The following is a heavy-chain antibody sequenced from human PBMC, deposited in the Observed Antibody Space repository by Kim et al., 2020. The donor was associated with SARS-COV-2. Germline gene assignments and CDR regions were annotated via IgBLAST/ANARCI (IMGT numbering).Heavy chain of an antibody. CDR2: IWYDGSNK. V-gene: IGHV3-33*01. D-gene: IGHD3-22*01. Sequence: GGSLRLSCAASGFTFSSYGMHWVRQAPGKGLEWVAVIWYDGSNKYYADSVKGRFTISRDNSKNTLYLQMNSLRAEDTAVYYCARDLGNYYDSSGYYTQPGDYWGQGTLVTVSS. CDR3: ARDLGNYYDSSGYYTQPGDY. CDR1: GFTFSSYG. J-gene: IGHJ4*02.